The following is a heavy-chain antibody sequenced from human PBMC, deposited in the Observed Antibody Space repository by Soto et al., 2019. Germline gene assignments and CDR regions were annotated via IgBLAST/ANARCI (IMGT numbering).Heavy chain of an antibody. J-gene: IGHJ6*02. V-gene: IGHV1-69*13. CDR3: ARAGSSAPPWVYGMDV. CDR2: IIPIFGTA. CDR1: GVTFSSYA. Sequence: SVKVSCKASGVTFSSYAISWVRQAPGQGLEWMGGIIPIFGTANYAQKFQGRVTITADESTSTAYMELSSLRSEDTAVYYCARAGSSAPPWVYGMDVWGQGTTVTVSS. D-gene: IGHD6-6*01.